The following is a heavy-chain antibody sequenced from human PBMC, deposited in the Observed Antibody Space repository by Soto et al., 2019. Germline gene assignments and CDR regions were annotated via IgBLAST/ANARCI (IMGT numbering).Heavy chain of an antibody. CDR2: ISGSGGST. J-gene: IGHJ4*02. Sequence: WGSMRLSCAASGFTFSSYAMSWVRQAPGKGLEWVSAISGSGGSTYYADSVKGRFTISRDNSKNTLYLQMNSLRAEDTAVYYCAKDVPYYDSSGYTDYWGQGTLVTVSS. CDR3: AKDVPYYDSSGYTDY. V-gene: IGHV3-23*01. CDR1: GFTFSSYA. D-gene: IGHD3-22*01.